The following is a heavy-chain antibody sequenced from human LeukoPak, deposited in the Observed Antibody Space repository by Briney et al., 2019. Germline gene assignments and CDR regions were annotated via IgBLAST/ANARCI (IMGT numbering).Heavy chain of an antibody. CDR1: GYTFTGYY. CDR2: INPNSGGT. Sequence: ASVKVSCKASGYTFTGYYMHWVRQAPGQGLEWMGWINPNSGGTNYAQKFQGRVTMTRDTSISTAYMELGRLRSDDTAVYYCARVVFRAMIVVGPGYWGQGTLVTVSS. D-gene: IGHD3-22*01. J-gene: IGHJ4*02. V-gene: IGHV1-2*02. CDR3: ARVVFRAMIVVGPGY.